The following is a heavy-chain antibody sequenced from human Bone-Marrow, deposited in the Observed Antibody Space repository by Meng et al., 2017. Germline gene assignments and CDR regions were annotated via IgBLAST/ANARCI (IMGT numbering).Heavy chain of an antibody. Sequence: QVQLQQWGAGLLKPSETLSLTCAVFGGSFSGNYWSWIRQPPGKGLEWIGEIIHGGSPSYNPSLKSRVTISIDTSKNQLSLMLSSVTAADTAVYYCARRPTGIDYWGQGTLVTVSS. CDR2: IIHGGSP. D-gene: IGHD2-8*02. J-gene: IGHJ4*02. CDR3: ARRPTGIDY. CDR1: GGSFSGNY. V-gene: IGHV4-34*12.